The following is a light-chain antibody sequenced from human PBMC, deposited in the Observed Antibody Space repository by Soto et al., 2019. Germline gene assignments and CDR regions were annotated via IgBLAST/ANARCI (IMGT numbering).Light chain of an antibody. J-gene: IGKJ5*01. Sequence: EIVLTQSPATLSLSPGERATLSCRASQSVSNSLAWYQQKPGQAPRLLIYDASIRATDIPARFSGSGSGTDFTLTISSLEPEDFAVYYCQQRSNWPPITFGQGTRLEIK. CDR2: DAS. CDR1: QSVSNS. V-gene: IGKV3-11*01. CDR3: QQRSNWPPIT.